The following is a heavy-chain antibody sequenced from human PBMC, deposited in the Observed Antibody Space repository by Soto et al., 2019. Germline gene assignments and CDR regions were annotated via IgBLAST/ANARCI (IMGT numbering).Heavy chain of an antibody. J-gene: IGHJ4*02. CDR3: ARTKIVGGSSWYLADY. Sequence: SVKVSCKASGVTFSSYTISWVRQAPGQGLEWMGRIIPILGIANYAQKFQGRVTITADKSTSTAYMELSSLGSEDTAVYYCARTKIVGGSSWYLADYWGQGTLVTVSS. D-gene: IGHD6-13*01. V-gene: IGHV1-69*02. CDR1: GVTFSSYT. CDR2: IIPILGIA.